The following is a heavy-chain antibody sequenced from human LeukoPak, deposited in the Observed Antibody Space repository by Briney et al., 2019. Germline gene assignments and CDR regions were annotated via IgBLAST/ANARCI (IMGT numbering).Heavy chain of an antibody. CDR3: ARPLGLGELSNWVDP. J-gene: IGHJ5*02. D-gene: IGHD3-10*01. CDR1: GYRFSSYW. CDR2: IYPGDSDT. Sequence: GESLKISCKDSGYRFSSYWIGWVRQMPGKGLEWMGMIYPGDSDTRYSPSFQGQVTISADRSISTAYLQWSSLKASDTAIYYCARPLGLGELSNWVDPWGQGTLVTVSS. V-gene: IGHV5-51*01.